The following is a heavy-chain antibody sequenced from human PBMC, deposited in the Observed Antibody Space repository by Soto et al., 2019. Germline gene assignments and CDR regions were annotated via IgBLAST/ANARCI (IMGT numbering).Heavy chain of an antibody. J-gene: IGHJ4*02. CDR2: ISGSGGST. CDR1: GFTFSSYC. V-gene: IGHV3-23*01. Sequence: GGSLRLSCAASGFTFSSYCMSWVRQAPGKGLEWVSAISGSGGSTYYADSVKGRFTFSRDNSKNTLYLQMNSLRAVDTAVYYCAKGSGSSWYSSWGQGTLVTVSS. D-gene: IGHD6-13*01. CDR3: AKGSGSSWYSS.